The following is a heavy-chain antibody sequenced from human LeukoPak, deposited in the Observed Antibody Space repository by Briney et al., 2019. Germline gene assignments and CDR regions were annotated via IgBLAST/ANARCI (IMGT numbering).Heavy chain of an antibody. CDR3: ARGGYYDSSGYYRRNWFDP. CDR2: INPNSGGT. CDR1: GYTFTGYY. V-gene: IGHV1-2*06. J-gene: IGHJ5*02. Sequence: GASVKVSCKASGYTFTGYYMHWVRQAPGQGLEWMGRINPNSGGTNYAQKFQGRVTMTRDTSISTAYMELSRLRSDDTAVYYCARGGYYDSSGYYRRNWFDPWGQGTLVTVSS. D-gene: IGHD3-22*01.